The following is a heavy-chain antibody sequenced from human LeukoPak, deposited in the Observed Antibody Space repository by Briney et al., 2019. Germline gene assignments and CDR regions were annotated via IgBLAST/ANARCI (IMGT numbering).Heavy chain of an antibody. D-gene: IGHD3-9*01. V-gene: IGHV3-23*01. CDR2: ITSSGDRT. CDR3: AKDAYYDIAEY. Sequence: GGSLRLSCAASGFTFNNCAMSWVRQAPGKGLEWVSSITSSGDRTFYADSVRGRFTITRDNSRSTLYLQMDSLRAEDTAVYYCAKDAYYDIAEYWGQGTLVTASS. CDR1: GFTFNNCA. J-gene: IGHJ4*02.